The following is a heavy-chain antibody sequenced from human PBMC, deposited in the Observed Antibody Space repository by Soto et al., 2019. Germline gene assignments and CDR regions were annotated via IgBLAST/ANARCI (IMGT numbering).Heavy chain of an antibody. D-gene: IGHD6-13*01. CDR2: ISPFNGNT. Sequence: ASVKVSCKSSGYAFTHYGITWVRQAPGQGLEWMGWISPFNGNTNYGQTLQGRVTLTTDTSTSTVYMELRSLRSDNTAVYYCARESSSSCHDYWGQGTLVTVS. V-gene: IGHV1-18*01. CDR3: ARESSSSCHDY. J-gene: IGHJ4*02. CDR1: GYAFTHYG.